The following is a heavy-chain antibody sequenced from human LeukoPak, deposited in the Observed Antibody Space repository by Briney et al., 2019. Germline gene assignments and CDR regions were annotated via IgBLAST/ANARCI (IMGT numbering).Heavy chain of an antibody. J-gene: IGHJ4*02. CDR2: IYSGGST. Sequence: GGSLRLSCAASGFIVSNNYMSWVRQAPGKGLEWVSVIYSGGSTYYADSVKGRFTISSDNSKNTLYLQMNSLRAEDTAVYYGARDGGYSYGYGFDYWGQGTLVTVSS. CDR3: ARDGGYSYGYGFDY. V-gene: IGHV3-53*01. D-gene: IGHD5-18*01. CDR1: GFIVSNNY.